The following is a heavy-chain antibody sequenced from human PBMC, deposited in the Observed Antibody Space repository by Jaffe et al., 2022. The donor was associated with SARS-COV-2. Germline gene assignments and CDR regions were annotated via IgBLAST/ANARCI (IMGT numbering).Heavy chain of an antibody. Sequence: QVQLVESGGGVVQPGRSLRLSCAASGFTFSGYGMHWVRQAPGKGLEWVAVIWYDGSNKYYVDSVKGRFTISRDNSKNTLYLQMNSLRAEDTAVYYCARVGSGWSFDYWGQGTLVTVSS. D-gene: IGHD6-19*01. CDR1: GFTFSGYG. V-gene: IGHV3-33*01. J-gene: IGHJ4*02. CDR2: IWYDGSNK. CDR3: ARVGSGWSFDY.